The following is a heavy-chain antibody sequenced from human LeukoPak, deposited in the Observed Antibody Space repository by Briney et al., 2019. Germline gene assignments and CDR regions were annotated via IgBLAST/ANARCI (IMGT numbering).Heavy chain of an antibody. CDR3: ARAAGFMGV. J-gene: IGHJ6*04. V-gene: IGHV4-34*01. CDR1: GGSLSDYY. Sequence: SETLSLTCAVHGGSLSDYYWGWIRPSPGEGLEWIGEINHSGTTNYNPSLKSRVTISLDTSNNQFSLKLSAVTAADTAMYYCARAAGFMGVWGKGTTVTVSS. CDR2: INHSGTT.